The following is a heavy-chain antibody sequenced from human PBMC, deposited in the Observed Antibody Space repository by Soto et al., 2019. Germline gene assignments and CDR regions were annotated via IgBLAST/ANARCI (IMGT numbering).Heavy chain of an antibody. J-gene: IGHJ4*02. Sequence: PSETLSLTCTVSGGSISSYYWSWIRQPPGKGLEWIGYISYSGSTNYNPSLKSRVTISVDTSKNQFSLKLSSVTAADTAVYYCARLRYFDWFVDYWGQGTLVTVSS. D-gene: IGHD3-9*01. CDR3: ARLRYFDWFVDY. CDR2: ISYSGST. CDR1: GGSISSYY. V-gene: IGHV4-59*01.